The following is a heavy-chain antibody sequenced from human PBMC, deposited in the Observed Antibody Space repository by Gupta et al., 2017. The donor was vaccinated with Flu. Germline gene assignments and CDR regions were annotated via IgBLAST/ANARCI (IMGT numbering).Heavy chain of an antibody. CDR3: ANSFPYGTGWAGYFDD. Sequence: EVQLLESGGDFVQPGGSLRLSCAASGFSFSTSTMGWVRQAPGKGLEWVSSIRASGGSTHYADSVKGRFTISRDNSKNTLYLEMNNLRVEDTAIYYCANSFPYGTGWAGYFDDWGQGTLVTVSS. CDR1: GFSFSTST. J-gene: IGHJ4*02. D-gene: IGHD6-19*01. V-gene: IGHV3-23*01. CDR2: IRASGGST.